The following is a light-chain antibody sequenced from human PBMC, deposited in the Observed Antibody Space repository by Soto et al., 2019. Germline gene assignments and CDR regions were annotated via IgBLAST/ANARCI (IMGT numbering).Light chain of an antibody. V-gene: IGLV2-14*01. Sequence: QSALTQPASVSGSPGQSITISCTGTSSDVGGYNSVSWYQHHPGKAPKLMIYEVSTRPSGVSDRFSGSKSGNTASLTISGLQAEDEADYYCSSYTTSTGLEYVFGTGTKLTVL. CDR2: EVS. CDR3: SSYTTSTGLEYV. J-gene: IGLJ1*01. CDR1: SSDVGGYNS.